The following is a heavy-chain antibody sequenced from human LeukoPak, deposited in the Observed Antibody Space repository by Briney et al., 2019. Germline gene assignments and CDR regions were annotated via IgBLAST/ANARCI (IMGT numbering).Heavy chain of an antibody. Sequence: GASVKVSCKASGGTFSSYAISWVRQAPGQGLEWMGWISAYNGNTNYAQKLQGRVTMTTDTSTSTAYMELRSLRSDDTAVYYCASRSYYDSSGYYGYWGQGTLVTVSS. J-gene: IGHJ4*02. CDR3: ASRSYYDSSGYYGY. D-gene: IGHD3-22*01. CDR2: ISAYNGNT. V-gene: IGHV1-18*01. CDR1: GGTFSSYA.